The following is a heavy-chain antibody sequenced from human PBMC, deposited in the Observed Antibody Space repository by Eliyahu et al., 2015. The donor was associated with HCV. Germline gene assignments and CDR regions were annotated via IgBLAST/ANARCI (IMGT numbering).Heavy chain of an antibody. V-gene: IGHV3-7*01. J-gene: IGHJ3*02. CDR3: ARVPRTAGLFRAFDI. CDR2: IKEDGSEN. CDR1: GFTFSTYW. Sequence: EVQLVESGGDLVQPGGSLRLSCVASGFTFSTYWMSWVRQVPRKGLEGVANIKEDGSENHYVDSLKGRFTISRDNAKNSLYLQMNSLRAEDTAVYYCARVPRTAGLFRAFDIWGRGTKVTVSS. D-gene: IGHD6-19*01.